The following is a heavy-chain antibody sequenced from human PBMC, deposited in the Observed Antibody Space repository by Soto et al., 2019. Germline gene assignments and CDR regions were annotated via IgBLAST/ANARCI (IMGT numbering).Heavy chain of an antibody. D-gene: IGHD6-13*01. CDR3: ARGDRIAAARSLFDP. CDR2: ISAYNGNT. J-gene: IGHJ5*02. V-gene: IGHV1-18*01. CDR1: GYTFTSYG. Sequence: ASVKVSCKASGYTFTSYGISWVRQAPGQGLEWMGWISAYNGNTNYAQKLQGRVTMTRDTSTSTVYMELSSLRSEDTAVYYCARGDRIAAARSLFDPWGQGTLVTVSS.